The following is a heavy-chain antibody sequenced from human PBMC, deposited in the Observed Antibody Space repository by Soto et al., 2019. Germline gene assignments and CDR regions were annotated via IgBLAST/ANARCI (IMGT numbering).Heavy chain of an antibody. CDR3: ARDRGGFNFDY. J-gene: IGHJ4*02. CDR2: IKEDGGEK. CDR1: GFSFNCYC. Sequence: GGALRPFRACSGFSFNCYCLHSFSEAPGKGLEGVANIKEDGGEKYYVDSVRGRFTVSRDNAKKSLYLQMNSLRAEDTAVYYCARDRGGFNFDYWGQGALVTVSS. V-gene: IGHV3-7*01. D-gene: IGHD3-16*01.